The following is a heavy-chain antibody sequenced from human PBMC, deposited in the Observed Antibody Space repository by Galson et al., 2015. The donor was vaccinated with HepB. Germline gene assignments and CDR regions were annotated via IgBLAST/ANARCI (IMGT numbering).Heavy chain of an antibody. CDR1: GYTFTGYY. V-gene: IGHV1-2*02. J-gene: IGHJ6*03. CDR2: INPNSGGT. CDR3: ASGVGSSHFYYYYMDV. Sequence: SVKVSCKASGYTFTGYYMHWVRQAPGQGLEWLGWINPNSGGTNYAQKFQGRVTMTRDTSISTAYMELSWLRSDDTAVYYCASGVGSSHFYYYYMDVWGKGTTVTVSS. D-gene: IGHD6-6*01.